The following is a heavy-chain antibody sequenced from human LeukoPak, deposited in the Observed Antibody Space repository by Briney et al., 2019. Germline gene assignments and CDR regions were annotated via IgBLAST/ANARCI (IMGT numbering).Heavy chain of an antibody. CDR2: INSDGSST. V-gene: IGHV3-74*01. D-gene: IGHD5-24*01. Sequence: PGGSLRLSCAASGFTFSSYWMHWVRQAPGKGLVWVSRINSDGSSTSYADSVKGRFTISRDNAKNSLYLQMNSLRAEDTAVYYCARGGYNWWYYYYMDVWGKGTTVTISS. CDR3: ARGGYNWWYYYYMDV. CDR1: GFTFSSYW. J-gene: IGHJ6*03.